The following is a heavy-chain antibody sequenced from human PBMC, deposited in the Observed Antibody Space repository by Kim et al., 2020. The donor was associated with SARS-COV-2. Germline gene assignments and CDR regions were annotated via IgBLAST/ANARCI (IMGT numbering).Heavy chain of an antibody. Sequence: ASVKVSCKASGKTFTTYAMHWVRQAPGQSPEWMGWINGNTGNTKYSQKFQDRVIITRDTSASIAYMELSSLRSEDTAIYYCARDLIAVYGRQVGLDNWGQRTPVTVSS. V-gene: IGHV1-3*01. CDR3: ARDLIAVYGRQVGLDN. D-gene: IGHD6-19*01. J-gene: IGHJ4*02. CDR1: GKTFTTYA. CDR2: INGNTGNT.